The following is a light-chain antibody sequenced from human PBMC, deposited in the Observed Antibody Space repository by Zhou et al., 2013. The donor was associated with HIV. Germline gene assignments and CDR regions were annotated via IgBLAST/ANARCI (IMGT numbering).Light chain of an antibody. CDR2: DAS. CDR3: QQRSTWLWT. Sequence: ELVLTQSPATLSLSPGERATLSCRASQSVSRYLAWYQQKPGQAPRLLIYDASNRATGIPARFSGSGSGTDFTLTISSLEPEDFAVYYCQQRSTWLWTFAKDRRWKAN. V-gene: IGKV3-11*01. CDR1: QSVSRY. J-gene: IGKJ1*01.